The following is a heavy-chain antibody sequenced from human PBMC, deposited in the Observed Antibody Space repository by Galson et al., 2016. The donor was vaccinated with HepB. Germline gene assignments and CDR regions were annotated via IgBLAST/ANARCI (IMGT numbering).Heavy chain of an antibody. J-gene: IGHJ4*02. CDR2: IYYTGNT. D-gene: IGHD1-26*01. V-gene: IGHV4-39*01. CDR3: ARQVGSNLYFDY. Sequence: SETLSLTCNVSGDSISSSSHFWGWIRQSPGKGLEWIGSIYYTGNTYYNPSLNSRVTISVETSTNQFSLKLTSVTAADTTVYYCARQVGSNLYFDYWGQGTLVTVSS. CDR1: GDSISSSSHF.